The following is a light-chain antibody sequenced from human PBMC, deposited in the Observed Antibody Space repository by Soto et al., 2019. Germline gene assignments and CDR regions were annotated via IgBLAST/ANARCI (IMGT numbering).Light chain of an antibody. V-gene: IGKV3-11*01. CDR2: DAS. CDR3: QQRSNWPPT. Sequence: EIVLTQSPATLSLSPGERATLSRRASQSVGSYLVWYQQKPGQAPRIXIYDASNRATGIPARFSGSGSGTEFTLTISSLEPEDFAVDYCQQRSNWPPTFGQGTQVDIK. CDR1: QSVGSY. J-gene: IGKJ1*01.